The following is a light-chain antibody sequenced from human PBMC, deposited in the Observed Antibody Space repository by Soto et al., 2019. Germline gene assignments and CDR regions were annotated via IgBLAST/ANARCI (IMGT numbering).Light chain of an antibody. V-gene: IGKV3-20*01. J-gene: IGKJ1*01. CDR2: GAS. Sequence: EVVLTQSPGTLSLSPGERATLSCRASQSVSGYLAWYQQKPGQAPRLLIYGASSRATGIPDRFSGSGSGTDFTLTISRLEPEDFAMYYCHQYNFTPWTFGQGTKVEIK. CDR1: QSVSGY. CDR3: HQYNFTPWT.